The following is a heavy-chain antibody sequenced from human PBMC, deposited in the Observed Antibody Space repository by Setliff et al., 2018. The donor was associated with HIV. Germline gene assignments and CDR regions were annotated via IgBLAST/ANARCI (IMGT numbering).Heavy chain of an antibody. D-gene: IGHD6-6*01. J-gene: IGHJ6*03. CDR2: INTNTENP. CDR3: ARGASSSAVYYYYYYMDV. V-gene: IGHV7-4-1*02. Sequence: ASVKVSCKASGYIFTNYAMNWVRQAPGQGPEWMGWINTNTENPTYAQGFTGRFVLSLDTSVSTAYLQITSLKAEDTAVYYCARGASSSAVYYYYYYMDVWGKGTTVTVSS. CDR1: GYIFTNYA.